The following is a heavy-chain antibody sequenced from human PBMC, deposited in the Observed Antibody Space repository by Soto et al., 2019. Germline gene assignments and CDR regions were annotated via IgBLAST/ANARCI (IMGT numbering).Heavy chain of an antibody. CDR1: GYTFTSYG. Sequence: QVQLVQSGAEVKNSGASVKVSCKASGYTFTSYGFSWVRQAPGQGLEWMGWISASNGNTNYAQKLQGRVTMTTDTSTGTAYMELRSLRSDDTATYYCARQGGYSSSWYVIYWGQGTLVTVSS. J-gene: IGHJ4*02. CDR3: ARQGGYSSSWYVIY. D-gene: IGHD6-13*01. CDR2: ISASNGNT. V-gene: IGHV1-18*01.